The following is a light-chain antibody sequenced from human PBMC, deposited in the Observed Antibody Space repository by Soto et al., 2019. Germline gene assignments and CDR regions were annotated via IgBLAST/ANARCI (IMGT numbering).Light chain of an antibody. CDR3: CSYVGGTTLV. J-gene: IGLJ2*01. CDR2: DVS. CDR1: SSDVGAYNY. V-gene: IGLV2-11*01. Sequence: QSALTQPRSVSGSPGQSVTISCTGTSSDVGAYNYVSWYQHHPGKAPKFMIYDVSKRPSGVPDRFSGSKSGNTASLTISGLQAEDEADYYCCSYVGGTTLVFGGGTKLTVL.